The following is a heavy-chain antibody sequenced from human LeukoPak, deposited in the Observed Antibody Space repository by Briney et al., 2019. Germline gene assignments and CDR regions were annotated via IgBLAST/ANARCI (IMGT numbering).Heavy chain of an antibody. D-gene: IGHD3-3*01. CDR1: GGSISSGGYY. CDR3: ARGSKTTIFGVVNNWFDP. CDR2: IYHSGST. Sequence: PSETLSLTCTVSGGSISSGGYYWSWIRQPPGKGLEWIGYIYHSGSTYYNPSLKSRVTISVDRSKNQFSLKLSSVTAADTAVYYCARGSKTTIFGVVNNWFDPWGQGTLVTVSS. V-gene: IGHV4-30-2*01. J-gene: IGHJ5*02.